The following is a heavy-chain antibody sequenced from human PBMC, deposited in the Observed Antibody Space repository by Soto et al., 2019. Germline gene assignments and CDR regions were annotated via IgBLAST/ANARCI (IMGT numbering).Heavy chain of an antibody. CDR3: TTSEDYLNWFDA. V-gene: IGHV3-73*01. D-gene: IGHD4-17*01. J-gene: IGHJ5*02. Sequence: GGSLRLSCAASGFTFSSYSMNWVRQAPGKGLEWVGRIRSTANTYTTAYAASVEGRFTISRDDSKNTAYLQMNSLKTEDTAVYYCTTSEDYLNWFDAWGQGTLLTVSS. CDR2: IRSTANTYTT. CDR1: GFTFSSYS.